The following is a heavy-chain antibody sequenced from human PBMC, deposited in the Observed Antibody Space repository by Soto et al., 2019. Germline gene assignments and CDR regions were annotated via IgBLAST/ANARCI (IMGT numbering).Heavy chain of an antibody. CDR2: MNPNSGNT. Sequence: ASVKVSCKASGYTFTSYDINWVRQATGQGLEWMGWMNPNSGNTGYAQKFQGRVTMTRKTSISTTYMELSSLRTEDTAVYYCAIHGYCSSTSCHDAFDIWGQGTMVTVSS. D-gene: IGHD2-2*01. CDR1: GYTFTSYD. V-gene: IGHV1-8*01. J-gene: IGHJ3*02. CDR3: AIHGYCSSTSCHDAFDI.